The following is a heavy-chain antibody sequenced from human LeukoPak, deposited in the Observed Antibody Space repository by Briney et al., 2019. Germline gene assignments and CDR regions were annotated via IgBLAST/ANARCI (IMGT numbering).Heavy chain of an antibody. CDR1: GGSIRSYY. CDR3: ARDIVYDSSGYYSGYYYYYGMDV. V-gene: IGHV4-4*07. CDR2: IYSSGTT. Sequence: PSETLSLTCTVSGGSIRSYYWSWVRQPAGKGLEWIGHIYSSGTTNYNPSLKSRVTISIDTSKNQFSLKLSSVTAADTAVYYCARDIVYDSSGYYSGYYYYYGMDVWGQGTTVTVSS. D-gene: IGHD3-22*01. J-gene: IGHJ6*02.